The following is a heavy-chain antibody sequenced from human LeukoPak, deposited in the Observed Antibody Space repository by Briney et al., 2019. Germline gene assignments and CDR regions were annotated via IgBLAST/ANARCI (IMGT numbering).Heavy chain of an antibody. J-gene: IGHJ4*02. Sequence: PGGSLRLSCAASGFTFSSYEMNWVRQAPGKGLEWVSYISSSGSTIYYADSVKGRFTISRDNAKNSLYLQMNSLRAEDTAVYYCASDPTTSLGELSLQFDYWGQGTLVTVSS. V-gene: IGHV3-48*03. CDR2: ISSSGSTI. D-gene: IGHD3-16*02. CDR3: ASDPTTSLGELSLQFDY. CDR1: GFTFSSYE.